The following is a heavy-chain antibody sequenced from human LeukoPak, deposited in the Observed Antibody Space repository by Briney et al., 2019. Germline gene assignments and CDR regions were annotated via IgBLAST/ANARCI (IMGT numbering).Heavy chain of an antibody. Sequence: GGSLRLSCAASGFTFSSHWMSWVRQAPGKGLEWVANIKPDGSEKYYVDSVKGRFTISRDNAKNSLYLQMNSLRAEDTAVYYCARGRQLENWGQGTLVTVSS. D-gene: IGHD6-13*01. CDR3: ARGRQLEN. CDR2: IKPDGSEK. J-gene: IGHJ4*02. V-gene: IGHV3-7*01. CDR1: GFTFSSHW.